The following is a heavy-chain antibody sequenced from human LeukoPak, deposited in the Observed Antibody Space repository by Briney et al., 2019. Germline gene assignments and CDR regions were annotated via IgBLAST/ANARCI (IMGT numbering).Heavy chain of an antibody. D-gene: IGHD5-12*01. J-gene: IGHJ4*02. CDR3: ASGRTTYSGYDPFDY. CDR2: INPNSGDT. V-gene: IGHV1-2*02. Sequence: EASVKVSCKASGYTFTGYYMNWVRQAPGQGLEWMGWINPNSGDTHYVQKFQGRVTVTRDTSISTAYMELNRLRSDDTAVYYCASGRTTYSGYDPFDYWGQGTLVTVSS. CDR1: GYTFTGYY.